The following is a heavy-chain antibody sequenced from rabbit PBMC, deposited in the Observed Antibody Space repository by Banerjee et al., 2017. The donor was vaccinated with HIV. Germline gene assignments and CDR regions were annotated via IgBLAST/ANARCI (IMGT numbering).Heavy chain of an antibody. CDR2: IYTGSGGST. CDR1: GIDFSSYYY. J-gene: IGHJ6*01. D-gene: IGHD7-1*01. CDR3: ARNEYTGTAYDL. V-gene: IGHV1S45*01. Sequence: QEQLEESGGDLVKPGASLTLTCTASGIDFSSYYYMSWVRQAPGKGPEWIGCIYTGSGGSTYYANWAKGRFTISKTSSTTVTLQMASLTAADTATYFCARNEYTGTAYDLWGPGTLVTVS.